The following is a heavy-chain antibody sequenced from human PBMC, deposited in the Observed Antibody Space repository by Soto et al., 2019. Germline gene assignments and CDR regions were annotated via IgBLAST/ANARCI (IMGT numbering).Heavy chain of an antibody. D-gene: IGHD2-21*01. V-gene: IGHV3-23*05. J-gene: IGHJ4*02. CDR2: IYGSGRGI. CDR3: AKDAVYNDGLWLMDH. Sequence: GSLRLSCTASGLPHSSFAMMWVRQAPGKGLECVSGIYGSGRGIEYADSVKGRFTISRDNSKNTVYLQMTDLRADDTAVYYCAKDAVYNDGLWLMDHWGQGTQVTVSS. CDR1: GLPHSSFA.